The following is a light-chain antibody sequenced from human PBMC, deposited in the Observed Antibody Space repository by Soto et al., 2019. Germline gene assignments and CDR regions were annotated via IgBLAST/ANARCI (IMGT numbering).Light chain of an antibody. V-gene: IGLV1-40*01. J-gene: IGLJ2*01. Sequence: QAVVTQPPPVSGAPGQRVTISCTGSSSNIGAGYDVHWYQQLPGTAPKLLIYGNSNRPSGVPDQFSGSKSGTSASLAITGLQAEDEADYYCQSYDSSLSGVVFGGGTKLTVL. CDR3: QSYDSSLSGVV. CDR1: SSNIGAGYD. CDR2: GNS.